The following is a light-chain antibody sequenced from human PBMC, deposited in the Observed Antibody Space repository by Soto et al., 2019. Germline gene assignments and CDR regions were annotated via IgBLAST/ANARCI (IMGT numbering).Light chain of an antibody. J-gene: IGKJ3*01. CDR3: QKYGDSFT. V-gene: IGKV3-20*01. Sequence: EIVLTQSPGTLSLSPGERATLACRASQSVSDLAWYRQKPGQAPRLLIDGTSIRAAGVPDRFGGSGSGTDFTLTISRLEPEDFAVYYCQKYGDSFTFGPGTKVDI. CDR1: QSVSD. CDR2: GTS.